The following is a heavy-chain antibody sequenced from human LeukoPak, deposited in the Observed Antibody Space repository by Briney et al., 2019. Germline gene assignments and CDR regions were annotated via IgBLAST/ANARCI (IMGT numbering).Heavy chain of an antibody. J-gene: IGHJ3*02. Sequence: SGPALVKPTQTLTLTCTFSGFSLSTSGMCVSWIRQPPGKALEWLARIDWDDDKYYSTSLKTRLTISKDTSKNQVVLTMTNMDPVDTATYYCARIPGLAAAGHDAFDIWGQGTMVTVSS. V-gene: IGHV2-70*11. CDR1: GFSLSTSGMC. CDR3: ARIPGLAAAGHDAFDI. CDR2: IDWDDDK. D-gene: IGHD6-13*01.